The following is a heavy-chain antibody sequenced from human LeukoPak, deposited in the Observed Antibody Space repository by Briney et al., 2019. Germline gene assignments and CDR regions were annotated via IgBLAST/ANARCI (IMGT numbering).Heavy chain of an antibody. D-gene: IGHD4-23*01. V-gene: IGHV5-51*01. CDR1: GYTFTSYW. J-gene: IGHJ3*02. CDR3: ARRSVVTQLDAFDI. Sequence: KIGESLKISCKGSGYTFTSYWIGWVRQLPGKGLEWMGIIYPGDSDTRCSPSFQGQVTFSADKSISTAYLQWSSLKASDTAMYFCARRSVVTQLDAFDIWGQGTMVTVSS. CDR2: IYPGDSDT.